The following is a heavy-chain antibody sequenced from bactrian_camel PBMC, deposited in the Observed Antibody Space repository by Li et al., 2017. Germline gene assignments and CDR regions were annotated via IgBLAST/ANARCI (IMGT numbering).Heavy chain of an antibody. D-gene: IGHD3*01. CDR1: GLTGRQYC. Sequence: HVQLVESGGGSVQAGGSLRLSCAASGLTGRQYCMAWFRQPPGKEREGVAVVDHSGTTNYADSVKGRLTISQDNAKNTVYLQMNSLKPEDTAMYYCAAGSSCYILARVVAGRFNYWGQGTQVTVS. V-gene: IGHV3S53*01. CDR3: AAGSSCYILARVVAGRFNY. CDR2: VDHSGTT. J-gene: IGHJ4*01.